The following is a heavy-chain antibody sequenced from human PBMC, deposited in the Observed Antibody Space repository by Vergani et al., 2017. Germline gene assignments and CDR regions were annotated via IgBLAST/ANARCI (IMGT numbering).Heavy chain of an antibody. V-gene: IGHV3-23*01. J-gene: IGHJ4*02. CDR2: ISGSGSST. CDR1: GFTFVSYA. Sequence: EVQLLESGGGLVQPGGSLRLSCAASGFTFVSYAMSWVRQAPGKGLEWVSAISGSGSSTYYADSLKGRSAISRDNSKNTLYLQMSSLRAEDSAVYYCAKDRDFYSSSFTGWLDYWGQGTLVTVSS. CDR3: AKDRDFYSSSFTGWLDY. D-gene: IGHD6-6*01.